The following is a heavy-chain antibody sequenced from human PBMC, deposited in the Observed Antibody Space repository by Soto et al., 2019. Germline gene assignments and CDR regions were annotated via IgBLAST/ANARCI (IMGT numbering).Heavy chain of an antibody. J-gene: IGHJ4*02. CDR3: AIVVPAAIGIDY. V-gene: IGHV3-72*01. Sequence: PGGSLRLSCAVSGFTFSDHYMDWVRQAPGKGLEWVGQPRNKANSYTTEYAASVKGRFTISRDDSKNALYLQMNSLKAGDTAVYYCAIVVPAAIGIDYWGQGTLVTVSS. CDR2: PRNKANSYTT. D-gene: IGHD2-2*01. CDR1: GFTFSDHY.